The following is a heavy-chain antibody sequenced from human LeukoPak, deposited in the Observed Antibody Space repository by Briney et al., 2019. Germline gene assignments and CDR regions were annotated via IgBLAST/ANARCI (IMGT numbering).Heavy chain of an antibody. D-gene: IGHD1-1*01. CDR2: IYYGGST. V-gene: IGHV4-39*01. CDR1: GGSISRTNYH. CDR3: ASVMTGSIFDY. J-gene: IGHJ4*02. Sequence: SETLSLTCTVSGGSISRTNYHWGWIRQPPGKDLEWIGSIYYGGSTYYNPSLKSRVTISVDTSKNQFSLRLSSVTAADTAVYYCASVMTGSIFDYWGQGTLVTVSS.